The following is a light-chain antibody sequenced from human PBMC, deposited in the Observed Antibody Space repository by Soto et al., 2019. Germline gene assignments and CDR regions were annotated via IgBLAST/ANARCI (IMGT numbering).Light chain of an antibody. V-gene: IGLV1-44*01. Sequence: QSVLTQPPSASGTPGQRVTFSCSGSSSNIGSNTVSWYQQLPGTAPKLLIYSNNQRPSGVPDRFSGSKSGTSASLAISGLQSEDEADYYCAAWDDSLSGFYVFGTGTKVTVL. CDR1: SSNIGSNT. CDR3: AAWDDSLSGFYV. J-gene: IGLJ1*01. CDR2: SNN.